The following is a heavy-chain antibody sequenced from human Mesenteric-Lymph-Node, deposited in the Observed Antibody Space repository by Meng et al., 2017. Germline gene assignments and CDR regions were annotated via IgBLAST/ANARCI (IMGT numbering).Heavy chain of an antibody. Sequence: VPLTESGPGLVKPSGTLSLTCAVSGGSISRSDWWSWVRQPPGKGLEWIGETSHSGSTNYSPSLKSRVTISLDKSKNQLSLKLNSVTAADTAVYYCASSDYYRSDYWGQGTLVTVSS. CDR1: GGSISRSDW. J-gene: IGHJ4*02. CDR3: ASSDYYRSDY. CDR2: TSHSGST. V-gene: IGHV4-4*02. D-gene: IGHD3-22*01.